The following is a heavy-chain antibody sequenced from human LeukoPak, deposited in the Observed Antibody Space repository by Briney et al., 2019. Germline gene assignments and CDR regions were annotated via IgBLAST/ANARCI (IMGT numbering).Heavy chain of an antibody. V-gene: IGHV6-1*01. CDR1: GDSVSSNSAA. CDR2: TYYRSKWYN. J-gene: IGHJ3*02. Sequence: SQTLSLTCAISGDSVSSNSAAWHWIRQSPSRGLEWLGRTYYRSKWYNDYAVSVKSRITINPDTSKNQFSLQLNSVTPEDTAVYYCARDLVGYYGSGSNDAFDIWGQGTMVTVSS. CDR3: ARDLVGYYGSGSNDAFDI. D-gene: IGHD3-10*01.